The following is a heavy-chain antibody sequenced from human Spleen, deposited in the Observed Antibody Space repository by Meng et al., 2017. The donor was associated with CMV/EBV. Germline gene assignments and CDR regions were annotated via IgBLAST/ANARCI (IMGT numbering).Heavy chain of an antibody. V-gene: IGHV4-34*01. CDR3: VRLAYSNSPLDY. J-gene: IGHJ4*02. D-gene: IGHD4-11*01. CDR2: INESGNT. Sequence: SETLSLTCAVYGASFTGHYWSWIRQPPGKGPEWIGEINESGNTDYSPSLKSRVTISIDASKNHFSLKLSSVTAADTAVYYCVRLAYSNSPLDYWGQGTLVTVSS. CDR1: GASFTGHY.